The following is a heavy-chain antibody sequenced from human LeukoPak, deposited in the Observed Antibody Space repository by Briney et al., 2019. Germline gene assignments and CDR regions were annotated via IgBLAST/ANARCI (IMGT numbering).Heavy chain of an antibody. V-gene: IGHV1-8*02. D-gene: IGHD1/OR15-1a*01. CDR3: ARNNDAFDI. Sequence: ASVKVSCKASGGTFSSYAISWVRQATGQGLEWMGWMNPNSGNTGYAQKFQGRVTMTRNTSISTAYMELSSLRSEDTAVYYCARNNDAFDIWGQGTMVTVSS. CDR1: GGTFSSYA. J-gene: IGHJ3*02. CDR2: MNPNSGNT.